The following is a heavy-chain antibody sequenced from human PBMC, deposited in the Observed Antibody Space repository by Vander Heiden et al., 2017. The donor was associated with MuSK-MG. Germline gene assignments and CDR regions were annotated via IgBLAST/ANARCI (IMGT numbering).Heavy chain of an antibody. D-gene: IGHD5-12*01. Sequence: EVQLVESGGALVQSGGSLSFSCAAPGFPCRRLWMSWVRQAPGKGLEWVANINQDGSEQYYVDSVKGRLTISRDNAKDSLYLQMSGLRPEDTAVYFCARDREYSNTWDEFDYWGQGTRGTVSS. CDR1: GFPCRRLW. J-gene: IGHJ4*02. V-gene: IGHV3-7*01. CDR3: ARDREYSNTWDEFDY. CDR2: INQDGSEQ.